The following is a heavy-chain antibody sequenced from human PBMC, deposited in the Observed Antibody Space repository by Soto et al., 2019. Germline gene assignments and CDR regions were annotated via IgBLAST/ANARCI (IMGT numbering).Heavy chain of an antibody. V-gene: IGHV4-59*01. CDR3: ARDRITMVRGVFYGMDV. CDR2: IYYSGST. D-gene: IGHD3-10*01. J-gene: IGHJ6*02. CDR1: GGSISSYY. Sequence: ETLSLTCTVSGGSISSYYWSWIRQPPGKGLEWIGYIYYSGSTNYNPSLKSRVTISVDTSKNQFSLKLSSVAAADTAVYYCARDRITMVRGVFYGMDVWGQGTTVTVSS.